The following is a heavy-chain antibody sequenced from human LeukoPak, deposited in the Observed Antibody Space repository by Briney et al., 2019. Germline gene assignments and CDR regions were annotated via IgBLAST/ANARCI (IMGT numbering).Heavy chain of an antibody. D-gene: IGHD3-10*01. V-gene: IGHV4-34*01. CDR3: ASRGDMVRGVINAFDI. J-gene: IGHJ3*02. Sequence: SETLSLTCAVYGGSFSGYYWSWIRQPPGKGLEWIGEINHSGSTNYNPSLKSRVTISVGTSKNQFSLKLSSVTAADTAVYYCASRGDMVRGVINAFDIWGQGTMVTVSS. CDR2: INHSGST. CDR1: GGSFSGYY.